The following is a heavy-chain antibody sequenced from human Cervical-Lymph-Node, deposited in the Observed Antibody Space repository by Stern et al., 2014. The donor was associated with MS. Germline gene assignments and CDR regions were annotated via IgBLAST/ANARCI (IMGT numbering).Heavy chain of an antibody. V-gene: IGHV1-18*01. CDR3: ARGLLGRENAFDI. CDR1: GYTFTSYG. Sequence: VQLVQSGAEVKKPGASVKVSCKASGYTFTSYGISWGRQAPGQGLEWMGLIIAYNVNSHYAQKLQGRVTMTTDTSTSTVYMELRSLRSDDTDVYYCARGLLGRENAFDIWGQGTMVTVSS. D-gene: IGHD5-24*01. CDR2: IIAYNVNS. J-gene: IGHJ3*02.